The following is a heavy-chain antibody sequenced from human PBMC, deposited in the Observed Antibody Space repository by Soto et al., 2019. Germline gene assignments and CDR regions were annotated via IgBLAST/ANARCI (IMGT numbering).Heavy chain of an antibody. V-gene: IGHV3-48*02. D-gene: IGHD1-1*01. Sequence: GGSLRLSCEASGFTFSTYSLNWVRQAPGKGLEWVSYISSGSSLIYYADSVKGRFTISRDNAKNSLFLQMNSLRDEDTAVYYCATERSGFDYWGQGTLVTVSS. CDR1: GFTFSTYS. CDR3: ATERSGFDY. J-gene: IGHJ4*02. CDR2: ISSGSSLI.